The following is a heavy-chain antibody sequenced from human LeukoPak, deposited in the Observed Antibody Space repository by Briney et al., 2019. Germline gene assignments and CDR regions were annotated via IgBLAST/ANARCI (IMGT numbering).Heavy chain of an antibody. V-gene: IGHV3-48*01. CDR1: GFTFSDYS. CDR2: INSSSSTV. CDR3: VGWGSDES. Sequence: PGGSLRLSCAGGFTFSDYSMNWIRQAPGKGLEWVSYINSSSSTVYYTDSVKGRFTISRDNATRSLYLHMHSLRAEDTAVYYCVGWGSDESWGQGTLVTVSS. J-gene: IGHJ5*02. D-gene: IGHD3-10*01.